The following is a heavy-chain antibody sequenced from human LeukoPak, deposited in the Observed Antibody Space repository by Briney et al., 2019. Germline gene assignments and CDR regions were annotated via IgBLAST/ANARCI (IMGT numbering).Heavy chain of an antibody. Sequence: GGSLRLSCAASGFTFSSYAMSWVRQAPGKGLEWVSAISGSGGSTYYADSVKGRFTISRDNSKNTLYLQMNSLRAEDTAVYYCARYCSGGSCYSGGFDPWGQGTLVTVSS. D-gene: IGHD2-15*01. CDR1: GFTFSSYA. CDR2: ISGSGGST. V-gene: IGHV3-23*01. J-gene: IGHJ5*02. CDR3: ARYCSGGSCYSGGFDP.